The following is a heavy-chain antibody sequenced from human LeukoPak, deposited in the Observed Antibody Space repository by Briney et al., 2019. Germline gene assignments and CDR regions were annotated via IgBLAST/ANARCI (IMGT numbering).Heavy chain of an antibody. D-gene: IGHD2-15*01. CDR1: GYIFTGYY. CDR2: INPNSGDT. CDR3: ARVGYRLAETYIDY. Sequence: ASVNVSCKASGYIFTGYYMHWGRQAPGQGLEWMGWINPNSGDTNYAQKVPCEITMTTDTSISTAYMELSRLRSDDTAVYYCARVGYRLAETYIDYWGQGTLVPVSS. V-gene: IGHV1-2*02. J-gene: IGHJ4*02.